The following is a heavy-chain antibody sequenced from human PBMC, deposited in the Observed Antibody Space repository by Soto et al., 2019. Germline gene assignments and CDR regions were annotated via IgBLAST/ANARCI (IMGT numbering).Heavy chain of an antibody. D-gene: IGHD6-13*01. J-gene: IGHJ6*02. Sequence: GESLKISCKSSGYSFTSYWIGWVRQMPGKGLEWMGIIYPGDSDTRYSPSFQGQVSISADKSISTAYLQWSSLKASDTAMYYCASRIAAAGPGYYGMDVWGQGTTVTVSS. V-gene: IGHV5-51*01. CDR1: GYSFTSYW. CDR3: ASRIAAAGPGYYGMDV. CDR2: IYPGDSDT.